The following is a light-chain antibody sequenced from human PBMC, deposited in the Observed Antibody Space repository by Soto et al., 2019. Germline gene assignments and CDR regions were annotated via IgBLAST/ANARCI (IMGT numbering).Light chain of an antibody. CDR2: DVT. CDR1: SNDIGSYNS. CDR3: NSYTSSSTLVV. V-gene: IGLV2-14*03. J-gene: IGLJ2*01. Sequence: QSVLTQPASVSGSPGQSITISCTGTSNDIGSYNSVSWYQQYPGKAPKLIIYDVTNRPSGVSDRFSGSKSGNTASLTISGLQAEDEADYYCNSYTSSSTLVVFGGGTKVSVL.